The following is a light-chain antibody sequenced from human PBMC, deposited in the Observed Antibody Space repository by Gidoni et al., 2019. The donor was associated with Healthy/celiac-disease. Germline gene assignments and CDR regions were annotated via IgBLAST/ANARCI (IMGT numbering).Light chain of an antibody. CDR1: QGISSY. V-gene: IGKV1-9*01. CDR3: QQLNSYPLT. CDR2: AAS. Sequence: IQLTQSPSVLSASVGDRVTITCRASQGISSYLAWDQQKPGKAPKLLIYAASTLQSGVPSRFSGSGSGTEFTLTISSLQPEDFATYYCQQLNSYPLTFGGGTKVEIK. J-gene: IGKJ4*01.